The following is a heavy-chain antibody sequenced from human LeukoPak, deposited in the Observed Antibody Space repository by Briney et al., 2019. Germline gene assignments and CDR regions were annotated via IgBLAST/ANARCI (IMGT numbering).Heavy chain of an antibody. J-gene: IGHJ6*02. CDR3: TRGPIQLWVHNGVDV. CDR1: GFTLGDHA. D-gene: IGHD5-18*01. CDR2: IRSYAYRGTT. V-gene: IGHV3-49*04. Sequence: GGSLRLSCTTSGFTLGDHAMNWVRQAPGKGLEWVGFIRSYAYRGTTEYAASVKGRFTISRDDSNSVVYLQMNGLRSEDTAVYYCTRGPIQLWVHNGVDVWGQGTTVTVSS.